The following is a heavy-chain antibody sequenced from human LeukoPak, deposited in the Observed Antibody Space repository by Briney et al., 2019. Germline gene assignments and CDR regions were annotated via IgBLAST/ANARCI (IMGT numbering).Heavy chain of an antibody. Sequence: GGSLRLSCAASGFTFSTYSMNWVRQAPGKGLEWVSSISSSSSYIYYADSVKGRFTISRDNAKNSLYLQMNSLRAEDTAVYYCAMEGYSGDYPAYWGQGTLVTVSS. CDR1: GFTFSTYS. CDR3: AMEGYSGDYPAY. V-gene: IGHV3-21*01. J-gene: IGHJ4*02. D-gene: IGHD1-26*01. CDR2: ISSSSSYI.